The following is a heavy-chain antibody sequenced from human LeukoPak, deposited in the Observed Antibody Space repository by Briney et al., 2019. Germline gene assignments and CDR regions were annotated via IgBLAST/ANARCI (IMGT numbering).Heavy chain of an antibody. CDR2: INHSGST. CDR1: GGSISSSSYY. J-gene: IGHJ4*02. V-gene: IGHV4-39*07. D-gene: IGHD2-15*01. CDR3: ARVPRVGRAGRREDY. Sequence: KTSETLSLTCTVSGGSISSSSYYWGWIRQPPGKGLEWIGEINHSGSTNYNPSLKSRVTISVDTSKNQFSLKLSSVTAADTAVYYCARVPRVGRAGRREDYWGQGTLVTVSS.